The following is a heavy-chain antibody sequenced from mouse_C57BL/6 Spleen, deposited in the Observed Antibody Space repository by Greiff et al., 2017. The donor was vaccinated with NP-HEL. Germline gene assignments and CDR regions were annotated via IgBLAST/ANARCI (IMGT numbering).Heavy chain of an antibody. Sequence: EVQLQQSGPELVKPGASVKISCKASGYTFTDYYMNWVKQSHGKSLEWIGDINPNNGGTSYNQKFKGKATLTVDKSSSTAYMELRSLTSEDSAVYYCAREGNHGMDYWGQGTSVTVSS. CDR3: AREGNHGMDY. J-gene: IGHJ4*01. V-gene: IGHV1-26*01. CDR2: INPNNGGT. CDR1: GYTFTDYY.